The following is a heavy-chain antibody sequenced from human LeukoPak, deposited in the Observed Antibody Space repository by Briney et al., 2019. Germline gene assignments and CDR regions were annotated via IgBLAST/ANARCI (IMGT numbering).Heavy chain of an antibody. D-gene: IGHD6-13*01. Sequence: GGSLRLSCAASGFTFSSYAMSWVRQAPGKGLEWVSGSTYYADSVKGRFTISRDNSKNTLYLQMNSLRAEDTAVYYCAKEDPLYSSSWTGDYWGQGTLVTVSS. CDR2: ST. CDR1: GFTFSSYA. CDR3: AKEDPLYSSSWTGDY. V-gene: IGHV3-23*01. J-gene: IGHJ4*02.